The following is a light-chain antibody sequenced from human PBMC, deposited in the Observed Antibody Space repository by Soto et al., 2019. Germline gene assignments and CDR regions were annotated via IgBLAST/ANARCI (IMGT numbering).Light chain of an antibody. CDR2: SAS. V-gene: IGKV1-39*01. CDR1: RSISSY. Sequence: DIQMTQSPSSLSASVGDRVTITCRAGRSISSYLSWYQQRPGKAPKLLIYSASSLQSGVPSRFSGSGSGTDFTLTISSLQPEDFATYYCQQCYSSPWTFGQGTKVVIK. J-gene: IGKJ1*01. CDR3: QQCYSSPWT.